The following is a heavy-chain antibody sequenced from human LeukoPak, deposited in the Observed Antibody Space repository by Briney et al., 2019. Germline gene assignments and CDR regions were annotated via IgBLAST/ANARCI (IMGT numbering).Heavy chain of an antibody. CDR2: IYYSGST. V-gene: IGHV4-59*01. CDR3: ARVEGNMDV. D-gene: IGHD3-10*01. J-gene: IGHJ6*03. CDR1: GGPISSYY. Sequence: PSETLSLTCTVSGGPISSYYWSWIRQPPGKGLEWIGYIYYSGSTNYNPSLKSRVTISVDTSKNQFSLKLSSVTAADTAVYYCARVEGNMDVWGKGTTVTVSS.